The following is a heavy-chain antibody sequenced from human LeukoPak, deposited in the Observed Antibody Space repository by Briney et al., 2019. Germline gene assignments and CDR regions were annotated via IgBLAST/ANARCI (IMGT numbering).Heavy chain of an antibody. Sequence: GGSLRLSCAASGFTVSSYAMSWVRQAPGKGLVWVSRIYVDGRTTNYADSVKGRFTISRDNAKNTVYLEMNSQSVEDTATYYCIRDFRSADLWGQGTLVTVTS. J-gene: IGHJ5*02. V-gene: IGHV3-74*01. CDR3: IRDFRSADL. CDR2: IYVDGRTT. CDR1: GFTVSSYA.